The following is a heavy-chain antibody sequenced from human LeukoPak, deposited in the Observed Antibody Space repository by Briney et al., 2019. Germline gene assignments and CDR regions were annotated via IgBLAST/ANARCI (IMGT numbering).Heavy chain of an antibody. J-gene: IGHJ4*02. CDR1: GFTFSSYG. V-gene: IGHV3-30*02. Sequence: GGSLRLSCAASGFTFSSYGMHWVRQAPGKGLEWVAFIRYDGSNKYYADSVKGRFTISRDNSKNTLYLQMNSLRAEDTAVYYCAGGGCLHIGGGFDYWGQGTLVTVSS. CDR3: AGGGCLHIGGGFDY. D-gene: IGHD5-24*01. CDR2: IRYDGSNK.